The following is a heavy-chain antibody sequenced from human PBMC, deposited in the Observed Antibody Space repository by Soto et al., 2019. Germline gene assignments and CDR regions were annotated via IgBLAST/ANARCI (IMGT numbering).Heavy chain of an antibody. CDR1: GYTFTSYD. CDR3: ARGGSVSGYDFWSGYYNHHYYYYMDV. J-gene: IGHJ6*03. Sequence: GASVKVSCKASGYTFTSYDINWVRQATGQGLEWMGWMNPNSGNTGYAQKFQGRVTMTRNTSISTAYMELSSLRSEDTAVYYCARGGSVSGYDFWSGYYNHHYYYYMDVSGKGTTVTVSS. CDR2: MNPNSGNT. V-gene: IGHV1-8*01. D-gene: IGHD3-3*01.